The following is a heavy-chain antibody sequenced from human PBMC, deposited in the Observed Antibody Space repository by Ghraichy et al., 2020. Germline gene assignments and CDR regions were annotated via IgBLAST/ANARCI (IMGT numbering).Heavy chain of an antibody. J-gene: IGHJ6*03. Sequence: SETLSLTCAVYGGSFSGYYWSWIRQPPGKGLEWIGEINHSGSTNYNPSLKSRVTISVDTSKNQFSLKLSSVTAGDTAVYYCALDFYDYHYYYYMDVWGKGTTVTVSS. CDR3: ALDFYDYHYYYYMDV. CDR2: INHSGST. D-gene: IGHD3-16*01. CDR1: GGSFSGYY. V-gene: IGHV4-34*01.